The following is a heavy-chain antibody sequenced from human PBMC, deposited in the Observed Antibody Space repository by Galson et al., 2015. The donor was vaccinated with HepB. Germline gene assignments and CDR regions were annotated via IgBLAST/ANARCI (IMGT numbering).Heavy chain of an antibody. CDR1: YY. V-gene: IGHV1-46*03. J-gene: IGHJ4*02. CDR2: INPSADTT. Sequence: YYIHWVRQAPGQGLEWMGIINPSADTTSYAEKFQGRVSMTRDTSTTTVFMELSSLRSEDTAVYYCARDLRMNEWELPDYWGQGTLVIVSS. D-gene: IGHD1-26*01. CDR3: ARDLRMNEWELPDY.